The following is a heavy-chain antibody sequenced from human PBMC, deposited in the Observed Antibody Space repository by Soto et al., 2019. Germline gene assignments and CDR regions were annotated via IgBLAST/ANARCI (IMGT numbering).Heavy chain of an antibody. CDR1: GYSFTSYG. CDR2: ISAYNGNT. Sequence: GXPVKVSCKASGYSFTSYGISWVRQAPGQGLEWMGWISAYNGNTNYAQKLQGRVTMTTDTSTSTAYMELRSLRSDDTAVYYCARGLDLIGYCSGGSCSRLVWFDPWGQGTLVTVSS. CDR3: ARGLDLIGYCSGGSCSRLVWFDP. D-gene: IGHD2-15*01. J-gene: IGHJ5*02. V-gene: IGHV1-18*04.